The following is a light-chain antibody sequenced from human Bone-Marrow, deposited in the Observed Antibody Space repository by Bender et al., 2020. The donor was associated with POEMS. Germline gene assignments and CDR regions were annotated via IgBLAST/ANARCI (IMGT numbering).Light chain of an antibody. J-gene: IGLJ2*01. CDR1: TNDVGDYNY. V-gene: IGLV2-14*01. Sequence: QSALTQPPSASGSPGQSVTISCTGTTNDVGDYNYVSWYQQRPGKAPKLMIYDVTTRPSGVSNRLSGSKSGNTASLTISGLQAEDEGHYYCASYTRTGTIVFGGGTRLTVL. CDR3: ASYTRTGTIV. CDR2: DVT.